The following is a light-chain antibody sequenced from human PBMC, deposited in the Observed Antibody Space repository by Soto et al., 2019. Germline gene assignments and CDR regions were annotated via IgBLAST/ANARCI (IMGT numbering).Light chain of an antibody. V-gene: IGLV2-14*01. CDR1: SSDVGNY. Sequence: QSALTQPASVSGSPGQSITISCTGTSSDVGNYVSWYQQYPGKAPKLMIYDVSNRPSGVSYRFSGSKSGNTASLTISGLQAEDEAAYYCSSYTTSSTPVVFGGGTKLTVL. CDR2: DVS. J-gene: IGLJ2*01. CDR3: SSYTTSSTPVV.